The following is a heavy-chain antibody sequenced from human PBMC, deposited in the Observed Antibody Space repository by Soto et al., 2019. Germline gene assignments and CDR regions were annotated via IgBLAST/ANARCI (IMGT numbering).Heavy chain of an antibody. J-gene: IGHJ6*02. Sequence: GGSLRLSCAASGFTFSSYAMHWVRQAPGKGLEWVAVISYDGSNKYYADSVKGRFTISRDNSKNTLYLQMNSLRAEDTAVYYCARAAAAGKANYYYYYGMDVWGQGTTVTVSS. CDR3: ARAAAAGKANYYYYYGMDV. CDR1: GFTFSSYA. D-gene: IGHD6-13*01. V-gene: IGHV3-30-3*01. CDR2: ISYDGSNK.